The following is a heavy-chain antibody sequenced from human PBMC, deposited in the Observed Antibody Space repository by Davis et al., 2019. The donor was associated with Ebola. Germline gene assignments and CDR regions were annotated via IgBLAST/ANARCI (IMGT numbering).Heavy chain of an antibody. V-gene: IGHV3-48*03. Sequence: GGSLRLSCAVSGFNFNTHEMNWVRQAAGKGLEWVSYISASGTTIKYADSVKGRFTISRDNAKNSLYLQMNSLRAEDTAVYYCAREGTRYSSGWYGPSGYWGQGTLVTVSS. J-gene: IGHJ4*02. D-gene: IGHD6-19*01. CDR1: GFNFNTHE. CDR2: ISASGTTI. CDR3: AREGTRYSSGWYGPSGY.